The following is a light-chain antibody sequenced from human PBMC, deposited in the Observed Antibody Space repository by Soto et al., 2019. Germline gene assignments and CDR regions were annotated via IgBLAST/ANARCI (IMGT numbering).Light chain of an antibody. CDR3: QQNNKWPPVT. V-gene: IGKV3-15*01. CDR1: PTISND. Sequence: EVVMTQSPATVSVSPGEGVTLSCRASPTISNDLAWYQQKPGQAPRLLIYGASTRATGVPARFSGGGSGTEFTLTISSLQSEDFAFYYCQQNNKWPPVTFGGGTKVDIK. CDR2: GAS. J-gene: IGKJ4*01.